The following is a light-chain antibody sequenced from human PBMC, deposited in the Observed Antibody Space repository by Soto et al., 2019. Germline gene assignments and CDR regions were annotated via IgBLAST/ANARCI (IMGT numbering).Light chain of an antibody. J-gene: IGLJ1*01. CDR1: SSDVGGYNY. Sequence: LTQPASVSGSPGQSITISCTGTSSDVGGYNYVSWYQQHPGKAPKLMIYEVSNRPSGVSNRFSGSKSGNTASLTISGLQAEDEADYYCSSYTSSSTLDVFGTGTKSPS. CDR3: SSYTSSSTLDV. V-gene: IGLV2-14*01. CDR2: EVS.